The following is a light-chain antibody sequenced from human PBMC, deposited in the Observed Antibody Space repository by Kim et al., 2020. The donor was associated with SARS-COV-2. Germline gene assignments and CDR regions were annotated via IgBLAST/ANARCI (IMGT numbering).Light chain of an antibody. CDR2: QDS. CDR1: KLGDKY. CDR3: QAWDSSTVV. V-gene: IGLV3-1*01. J-gene: IGLJ2*01. Sequence: SVSPGQTASITCSGDKLGDKYVWWYQQKPGQSPVLVIYQDSKRPSGIPERFSGSNSGNTATLTISGTQAMDEADYYCQAWDSSTVVFGGGTQLT.